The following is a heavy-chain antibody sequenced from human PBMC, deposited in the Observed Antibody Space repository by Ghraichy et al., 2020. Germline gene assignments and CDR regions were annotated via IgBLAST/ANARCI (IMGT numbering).Heavy chain of an antibody. CDR3: ARDRGGYSYGSYYYYGMDV. D-gene: IGHD5-18*01. CDR2: ISSSSSYT. Sequence: GGSLRLSCAASGFTFSDYYMSWIRQAPGKGLEWVSYISSSSSYTNYADSVKGRFTISRDNAKNSLYLQMNSLRAEDTAVYYCARDRGGYSYGSYYYYGMDVWGQGTTVTVSS. CDR1: GFTFSDYY. V-gene: IGHV3-11*06. J-gene: IGHJ6*02.